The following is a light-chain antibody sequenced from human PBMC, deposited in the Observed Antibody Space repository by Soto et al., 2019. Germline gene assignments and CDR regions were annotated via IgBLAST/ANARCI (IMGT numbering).Light chain of an antibody. V-gene: IGLV2-8*01. CDR3: SSYAGRNNFDV. J-gene: IGLJ1*01. CDR1: SNDVGGYNY. Sequence: QSVLTQPPSASGSPGQSVTISCTGTSNDVGGYNYVSWYQQHPGKAPKLIIFEVTKRPSGVPDRFSGAKFGSTASLTVSGLQPEDEADYYFSSYAGRNNFDVFGTGTKVTVL. CDR2: EVT.